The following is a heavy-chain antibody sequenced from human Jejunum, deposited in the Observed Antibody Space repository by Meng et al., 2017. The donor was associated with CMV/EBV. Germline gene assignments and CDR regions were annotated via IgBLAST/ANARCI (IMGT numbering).Heavy chain of an antibody. CDR1: DSVSSSSAT. V-gene: IGHV6-1*01. CDR3: VRDLTGAYYFDY. Sequence: DSVSSSSATWNWIRQSPSRGLEWLGRTYYRSKWYTEYAVSVKSRITINPDTSRNQFSLQLNSVAPEDTAVYYCVRDLTGAYYFDYWGQGTLGTVS. D-gene: IGHD7-27*01. CDR2: TYYRSKWYT. J-gene: IGHJ4*02.